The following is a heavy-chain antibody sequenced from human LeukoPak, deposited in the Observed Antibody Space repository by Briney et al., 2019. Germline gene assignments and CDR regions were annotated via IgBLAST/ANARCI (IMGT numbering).Heavy chain of an antibody. CDR1: GGSISSSSYY. CDR3: ARETVTKAY. Sequence: SETLSLTCTVSGGSISSSSYYWGWIRQPPGKGREGIGSIYYSGSTYYNPSLKSRVTISVDTSKNQFSLKLSSVTAADTAVYYCARETVTKAYWGQGTLVTVSS. CDR2: IYYSGST. J-gene: IGHJ4*02. V-gene: IGHV4-39*07. D-gene: IGHD4-17*01.